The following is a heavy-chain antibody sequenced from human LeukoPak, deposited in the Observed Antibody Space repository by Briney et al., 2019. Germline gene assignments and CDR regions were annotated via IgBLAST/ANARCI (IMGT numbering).Heavy chain of an antibody. CDR2: IWYDGSNK. D-gene: IGHD3-22*01. Sequence: PGGSLRLSCAASGFTFSSYGMHWVRQAPGKGLEWVAVIWYDGSNKYYADSVKGRFTISRDNSKNTLYLQMNSLRAEDTAVYYCARDRTTYDSSGYSGYWGQGTLVTVSS. CDR1: GFTFSSYG. CDR3: ARDRTTYDSSGYSGY. V-gene: IGHV3-33*01. J-gene: IGHJ4*02.